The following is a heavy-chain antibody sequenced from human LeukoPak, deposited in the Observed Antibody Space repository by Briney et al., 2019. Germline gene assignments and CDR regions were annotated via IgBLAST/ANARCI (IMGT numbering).Heavy chain of an antibody. Sequence: GGSLRLSCAASGFSFRSHGMSWVRQAPGKGLEWVSGINWNGGSTGYADSVKGRFTISRDNAKNSLYLQMNSLRAEDTALYYCARAYYYGSGSYYSPFDYWGQGTLVTVSS. D-gene: IGHD3-10*01. CDR2: INWNGGST. CDR3: ARAYYYGSGSYYSPFDY. V-gene: IGHV3-20*04. J-gene: IGHJ4*02. CDR1: GFSFRSHG.